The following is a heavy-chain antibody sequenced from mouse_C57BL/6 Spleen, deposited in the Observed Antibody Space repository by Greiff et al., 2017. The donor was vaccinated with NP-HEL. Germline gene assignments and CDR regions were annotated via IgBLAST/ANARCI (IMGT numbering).Heavy chain of an antibody. D-gene: IGHD3-2*02. CDR1: GFTFSSYT. Sequence: DVQLVESGGGLVKPGGSLKLSCAASGFTFSSYTMSWVRQTPEKRLEWVATISGGGGNTYYPDSVKGRFTISRDNAKNTLYLQMSSRRSEDTALYYCARGSSGYVSAGLAYWGQGTLVTVSA. CDR2: ISGGGGNT. V-gene: IGHV5-9*01. CDR3: ARGSSGYVSAGLAY. J-gene: IGHJ3*01.